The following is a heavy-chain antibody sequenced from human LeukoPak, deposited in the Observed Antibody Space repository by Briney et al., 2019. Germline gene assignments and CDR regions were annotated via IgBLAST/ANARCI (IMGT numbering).Heavy chain of an antibody. Sequence: PSETLSLTCTVSGGSISSSSYYWGWIRQPPGKGLEWIGSIYYSGSTYYNPSLKSRVTISVDTSKNQFSLKLSSVTAADTAVYYCARHHLLGVARRYFDYWGQGTLVTVSS. CDR2: IYYSGST. J-gene: IGHJ4*02. D-gene: IGHD3-3*01. CDR1: GGSISSSSYY. CDR3: ARHHLLGVARRYFDY. V-gene: IGHV4-39*01.